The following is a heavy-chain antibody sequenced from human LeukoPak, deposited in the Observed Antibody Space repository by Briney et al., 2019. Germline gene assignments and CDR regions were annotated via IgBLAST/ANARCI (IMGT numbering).Heavy chain of an antibody. J-gene: IGHJ4*02. V-gene: IGHV4-39*01. CDR3: VRAEINDYSRY. D-gene: IGHD4-11*01. Sequence: SETLSLTCTVSSGSIKNSNYYWGWIRQPPGKGLEWIGSIFYDGSADYHPSLKSRVTISVDTSKNQFSLKLTSVTAADTAVYYCVRAEINDYSRYWGQGIPVIVSS. CDR1: SGSIKNSNYY. CDR2: IFYDGSA.